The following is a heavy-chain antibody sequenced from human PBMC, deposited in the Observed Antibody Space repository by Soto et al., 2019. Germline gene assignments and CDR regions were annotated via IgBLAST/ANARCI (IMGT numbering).Heavy chain of an antibody. D-gene: IGHD6-13*01. CDR3: AKDPELGQRLVRGLDN. V-gene: IGHV3-23*01. CDR2: ISGSGGST. J-gene: IGHJ4*02. CDR1: GFTFSSYA. Sequence: GGSLRLSCAASGFTFSSYAMSWVRQAPGKGLEWVSSISGSGGSTFYADYVKGRFTISRDNSKNTLYLQMKSLRVEDTAVYYCAKDPELGQRLVRGLDNWGQGTLVTVSS.